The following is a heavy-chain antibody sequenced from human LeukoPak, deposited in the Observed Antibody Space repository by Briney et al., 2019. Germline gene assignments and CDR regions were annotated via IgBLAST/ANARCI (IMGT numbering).Heavy chain of an antibody. CDR2: IRYDGSNK. J-gene: IGHJ4*02. D-gene: IGHD3-10*01. CDR3: AKERYMVRGVITD. V-gene: IGHV3-30*02. Sequence: GGSLRLSCAASGFTFSSYGMHWVRQAPGKGLEWVAFIRYDGSNKYYADSVKGRFIISRDNSKNTLYLQMNSLRAEDTAVYYCAKERYMVRGVITDWGQGTLVTVSS. CDR1: GFTFSSYG.